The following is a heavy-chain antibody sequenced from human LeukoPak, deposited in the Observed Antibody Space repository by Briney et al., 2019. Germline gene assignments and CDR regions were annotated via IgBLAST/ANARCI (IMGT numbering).Heavy chain of an antibody. J-gene: IGHJ4*02. CDR1: GFTFSSHW. Sequence: PGGSLRLSCSASGFTFSSHWMSWVRQAPGKGLEWVANIKQDGSEKYHVDSVKGRFTISGDNVKKSLYLQMDSLRAEDTAVYYCAKYSNRWFDYWGQGTLVTVSS. CDR2: IKQDGSEK. D-gene: IGHD6-6*01. CDR3: AKYSNRWFDY. V-gene: IGHV3-7*01.